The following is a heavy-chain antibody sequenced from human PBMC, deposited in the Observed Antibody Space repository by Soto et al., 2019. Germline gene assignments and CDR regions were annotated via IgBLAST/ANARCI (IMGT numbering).Heavy chain of an antibody. Sequence: EVQLVESGGGLVQPGGSLRLACAASGFTFSRHWMHWVRQAPGKGLVWVSRIDSYGSSTHYADSVKGRFTISRDNAKNTLYLQMNRLRAVDTAVYYCASPVVPAAMGGPYFYGIDVWGQGTTVTVSS. CDR2: IDSYGSST. CDR1: GFTFSRHW. D-gene: IGHD2-2*01. V-gene: IGHV3-74*01. J-gene: IGHJ6*02. CDR3: ASPVVPAAMGGPYFYGIDV.